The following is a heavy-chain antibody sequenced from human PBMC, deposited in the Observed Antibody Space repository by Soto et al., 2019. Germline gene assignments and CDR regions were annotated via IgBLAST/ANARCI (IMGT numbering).Heavy chain of an antibody. J-gene: IGHJ6*02. D-gene: IGHD6-13*01. Sequence: QVQLVQSGAEVKNPGSSVKVSCKASGGTFSSYAISWVRQAPGQGLEWMGGIIPIFGTANYGQKFKGRVALAADECTRTAYVVLSSLSSEDTDVYSFASGQQLAGGGMDVWCQGTTVTVSS. CDR3: ASGQQLAGGGMDV. CDR1: GGTFSSYA. CDR2: IIPIFGTA. V-gene: IGHV1-69*01.